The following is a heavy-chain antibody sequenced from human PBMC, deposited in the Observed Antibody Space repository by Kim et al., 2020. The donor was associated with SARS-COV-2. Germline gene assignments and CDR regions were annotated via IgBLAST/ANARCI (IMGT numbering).Heavy chain of an antibody. Sequence: KGRFTISRDNSKNTLYLQMNSLRAEDTAVYYCAKDSLGTMIVGELHWFDPWGQGTLVTVSS. CDR3: AKDSLGTMIVGELHWFDP. D-gene: IGHD3-22*01. V-gene: IGHV3-23*01. J-gene: IGHJ5*02.